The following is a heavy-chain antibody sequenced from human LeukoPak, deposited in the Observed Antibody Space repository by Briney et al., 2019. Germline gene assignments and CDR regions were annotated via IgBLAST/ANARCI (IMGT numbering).Heavy chain of an antibody. Sequence: SVKVSCKASGGTFSSYAISWVRQAPGQGLEWMGGIIPIFGTANYAQKFQGRVTITADESTSTAYMEPSSLRSEDTAVYYCARTRGGDYVLDYWGQGTLVTVSS. CDR1: GGTFSSYA. J-gene: IGHJ4*02. CDR2: IIPIFGTA. D-gene: IGHD4-17*01. V-gene: IGHV1-69*13. CDR3: ARTRGGDYVLDY.